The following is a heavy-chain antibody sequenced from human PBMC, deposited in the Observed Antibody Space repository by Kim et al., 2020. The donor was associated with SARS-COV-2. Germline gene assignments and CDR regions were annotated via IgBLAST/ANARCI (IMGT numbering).Heavy chain of an antibody. Sequence: GGSLRLSCAASGFTFSSYWMHWVRQAPGKGLVWVSRINSDGSSTSYADSVKGRFTISRDNAKNMLYLQMNSLRAEDTAVYYCARGGGYCSSTSCYAPGMDVWGQGTTVTVSS. V-gene: IGHV3-74*01. J-gene: IGHJ6*02. D-gene: IGHD2-2*01. CDR2: INSDGSST. CDR1: GFTFSSYW. CDR3: ARGGGYCSSTSCYAPGMDV.